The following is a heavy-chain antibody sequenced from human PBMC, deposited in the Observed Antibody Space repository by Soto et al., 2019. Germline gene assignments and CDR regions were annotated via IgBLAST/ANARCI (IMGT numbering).Heavy chain of an antibody. CDR1: GFTFSSYS. Sequence: GGSLRLSCAASGFTFSSYSMNWVRQAPGKGLEWVSSISSSSSYIYYADSVMGRFTICRDNAKNSLYLQMNSLRAEDTAVYYCARDPRDGYSPFDYWGQGTLVTVSS. D-gene: IGHD5-18*01. CDR2: ISSSSSYI. J-gene: IGHJ4*02. CDR3: ARDPRDGYSPFDY. V-gene: IGHV3-21*01.